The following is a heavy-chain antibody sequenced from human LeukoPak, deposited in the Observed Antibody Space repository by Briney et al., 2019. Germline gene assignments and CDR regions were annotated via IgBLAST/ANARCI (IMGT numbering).Heavy chain of an antibody. CDR1: GFTFSSYS. Sequence: PGGSLRLSCAASGFTFSSYSMNWVRQAPGKGLEWVSYISSSSSTIYYADSVKGRFTISRDNSKNTLYLQMNSLRAEDTAVYYCARDSLGSSGEKYYFDYWGQGTLVTVSS. CDR2: ISSSSSTI. D-gene: IGHD6-25*01. J-gene: IGHJ4*02. CDR3: ARDSLGSSGEKYYFDY. V-gene: IGHV3-48*01.